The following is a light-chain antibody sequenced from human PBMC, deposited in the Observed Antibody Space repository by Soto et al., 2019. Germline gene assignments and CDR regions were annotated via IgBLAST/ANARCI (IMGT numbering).Light chain of an antibody. CDR3: LLSYSGTHVV. Sequence: QTVVTQEPSLTVSPGGTVTLTCASSTGAVTSGHYPYWFQKKPGQVPRTLIYDTSNKRSWTPTRFSGSLLGGKAALTLSGAQPEDEADYYCLLSYSGTHVVFGGGTKLTVL. CDR1: TGAVTSGHY. V-gene: IGLV7-46*01. J-gene: IGLJ2*01. CDR2: DTS.